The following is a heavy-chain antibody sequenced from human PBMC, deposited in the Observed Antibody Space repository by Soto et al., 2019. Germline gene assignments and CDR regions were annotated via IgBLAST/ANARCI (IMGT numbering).Heavy chain of an antibody. CDR1: GGSISSSNW. CDR2: IYHSGST. V-gene: IGHV4-4*02. Sequence: QVQLQESGPGLLKPSGTLSLTCAVSGGSISSSNWWSWVRQPPGTGLEWIGEIYHSGSTNYNPSLKSRVTISVDKSEHQFSLKLSSVTAADTAVYYCAGAAAGTVINDYWGQGTLVTVSS. D-gene: IGHD6-13*01. J-gene: IGHJ4*02. CDR3: AGAAAGTVINDY.